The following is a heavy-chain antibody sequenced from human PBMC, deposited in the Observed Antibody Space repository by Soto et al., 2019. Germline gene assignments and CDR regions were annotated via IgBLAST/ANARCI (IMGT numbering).Heavy chain of an antibody. CDR2: VFYSGST. J-gene: IGHJ4*02. CDR1: GVSISSFY. CDR3: ARAAWSSSWYFES. D-gene: IGHD6-13*01. Sequence: SETLSLTCTVSGVSISSFYWGWVRQPPGKGLEWIGYVFYSGSTNYIPSLKSRVTMSADTSKNQFSLRLTSVTAADTAVYYCARAAWSSSWYFESWGQGTLVTVSS. V-gene: IGHV4-59*01.